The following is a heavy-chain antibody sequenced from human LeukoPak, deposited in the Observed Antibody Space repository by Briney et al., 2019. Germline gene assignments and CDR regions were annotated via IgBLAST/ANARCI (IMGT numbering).Heavy chain of an antibody. CDR1: GFTFSTFA. J-gene: IGHJ4*02. CDR2: ISGGGGST. Sequence: QPGGSLRLSCAASGFTFSTFAMRWVRQTPGRGLEWVSVISGGGGSTDYADSVKGRFTVSRDNSKNTLYLQMDSLTVEDTAVYYCAKSYVISRFYPYWGQGTLVTVSS. D-gene: IGHD3-22*01. V-gene: IGHV3-23*01. CDR3: AKSYVISRFYPY.